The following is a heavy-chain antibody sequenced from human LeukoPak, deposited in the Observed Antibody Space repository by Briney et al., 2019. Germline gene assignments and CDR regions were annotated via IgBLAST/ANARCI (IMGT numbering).Heavy chain of an antibody. V-gene: IGHV3-30*04. CDR2: ISYDGSNK. CDR3: ARDGYSYGEDWYFDL. J-gene: IGHJ2*01. D-gene: IGHD5-18*01. Sequence: HAVGSLGLSGTASGLTFGRYAMDSVRQDQGKGLEWVAVISYDGSNKYYADSVKGRFTISRDNSKNTLYLQMNSLRAEDTAVYYCARDGYSYGEDWYFDLWGRGTLVTVSS. CDR1: GLTFGRYA.